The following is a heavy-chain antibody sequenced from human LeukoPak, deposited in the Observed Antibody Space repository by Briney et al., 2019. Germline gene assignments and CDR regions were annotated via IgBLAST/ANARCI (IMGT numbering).Heavy chain of an antibody. CDR1: GFTFSSYS. CDR3: ARGGWKDVRNYSYYMDV. CDR2: ISSSSSYI. D-gene: IGHD1-1*01. J-gene: IGHJ6*03. V-gene: IGHV3-21*01. Sequence: GGSLRLSCAASGFTFSSYSMNWVRQAPGEGLEWVSSISSSSSYIYYADSVKGRFTISRDNAKNSLYLQMNSLRAEETAVYYCARGGWKDVRNYSYYMDVWGKGTTVTVSS.